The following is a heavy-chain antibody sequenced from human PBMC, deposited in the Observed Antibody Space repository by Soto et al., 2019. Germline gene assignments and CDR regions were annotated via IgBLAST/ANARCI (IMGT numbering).Heavy chain of an antibody. J-gene: IGHJ4*02. V-gene: IGHV3-30-3*01. CDR3: ASRLSGVFDY. Sequence: PGGSLRLSCAASGFTFSSYAMHWVRQAPGKGLEWVAAISYDGSNKYYADSVKGRFTISRDNSKNTLYLQMNSLRAEDTAVYYCASRLSGVFDYWGQGTLVTVSS. D-gene: IGHD2-15*01. CDR1: GFTFSSYA. CDR2: ISYDGSNK.